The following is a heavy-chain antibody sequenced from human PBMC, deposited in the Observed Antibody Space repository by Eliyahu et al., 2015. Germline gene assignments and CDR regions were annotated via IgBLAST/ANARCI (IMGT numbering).Heavy chain of an antibody. J-gene: IGHJ3*02. CDR1: RGSTSSGSYY. CDR3: ARLDYGRGVFDI. Sequence: QVQLQESGPGLVKPSQTLSLTCSASRGSTSSGSYYWSWIRQPAGKGLEWIGGIYTSGSTNYNPSLKSRVTISVDTSKNQFSLKLSSVTAADTALYYCARLDYGRGVFDIWGQGTMVTVSS. D-gene: IGHD3-16*01. V-gene: IGHV4-61*02. CDR2: IYTSGST.